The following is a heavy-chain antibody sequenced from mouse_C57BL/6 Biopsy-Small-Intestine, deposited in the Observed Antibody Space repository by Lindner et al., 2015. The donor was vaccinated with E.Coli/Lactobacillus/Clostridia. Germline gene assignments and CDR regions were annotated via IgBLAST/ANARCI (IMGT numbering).Heavy chain of an antibody. J-gene: IGHJ4*01. CDR2: IDPAHGYT. Sequence: VQLQESGAELVRPGASVKLSCTASGFNIKDDYMHWVKQRPEQGLEWIGRIDPAHGYTKYAPKFRDKATITADTSSNTAYLQLSSLTSEDTAVYYCAPYYGNYAAMDYWGPGTSVTVSS. CDR3: APYYGNYAAMDY. CDR1: GFNIKDDY. V-gene: IGHV14-4*01. D-gene: IGHD2-10*01.